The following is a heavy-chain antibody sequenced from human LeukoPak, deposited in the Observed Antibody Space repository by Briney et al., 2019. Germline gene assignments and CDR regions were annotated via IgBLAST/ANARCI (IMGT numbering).Heavy chain of an antibody. V-gene: IGHV3-23*01. J-gene: IGHJ4*02. Sequence: PGGSLRLSCAASGFTFSSYAMSWVRQAPGRGLECVSAISGSGTHTYYADSVKGRFPISRDNSKNTLYLQMNSLRAEDTAVYYCAKTSGWPYYFDYWGQGTLVTV. CDR1: GFTFSSYA. CDR3: AKTSGWPYYFDY. CDR2: ISGSGTHT. D-gene: IGHD6-19*01.